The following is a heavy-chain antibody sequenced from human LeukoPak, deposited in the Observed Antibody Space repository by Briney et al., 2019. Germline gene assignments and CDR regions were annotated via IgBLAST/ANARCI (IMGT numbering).Heavy chain of an antibody. V-gene: IGHV3-7*03. CDR1: GFTFSSYW. CDR2: IKEDGSEK. J-gene: IGHJ5*02. CDR3: ARDPGDSAIDRWFDP. D-gene: IGHD6-13*01. Sequence: GGSLRLSCGASGFTFSSYWMSWVRQAPGKGLEWVANIKEDGSEKYYVDSVKGRFIISRDNAKNSLYLHMNDLRAEDTAVYYCARDPGDSAIDRWFDPWGQGTLVIVSS.